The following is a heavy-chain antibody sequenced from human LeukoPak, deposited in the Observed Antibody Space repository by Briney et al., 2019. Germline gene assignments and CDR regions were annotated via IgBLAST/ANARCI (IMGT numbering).Heavy chain of an antibody. CDR3: AELGITMIGGV. D-gene: IGHD3-10*02. CDR2: ISSSGSTI. J-gene: IGHJ6*04. CDR1: GFIFSNAW. Sequence: GGSLRLSCAASGFIFSNAWMSWIRRAPGKGLEWVSYISSSGSTIYYADSVKGRFTISRDNAKNSLYLQMNSLRAEDTAVYYCAELGITMIGGVWGKGTTVTISS. V-gene: IGHV3-11*04.